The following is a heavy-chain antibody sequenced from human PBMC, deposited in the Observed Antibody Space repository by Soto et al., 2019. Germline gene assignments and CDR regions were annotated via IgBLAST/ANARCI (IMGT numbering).Heavy chain of an antibody. CDR1: GGSFSGYY. V-gene: IGHV4-34*01. J-gene: IGHJ6*02. CDR2: INHSGST. Sequence: SLTCAVYGGSFSGYYWSWIRQPPGKGLEWIGEINHSGSTNYNPSLKSRVTISVDTSKNQFSLKLSSVTAADTAVYYCARESGYSYGYASRLYYGMDVWGQRTSVTVTS. D-gene: IGHD5-18*01. CDR3: ARESGYSYGYASRLYYGMDV.